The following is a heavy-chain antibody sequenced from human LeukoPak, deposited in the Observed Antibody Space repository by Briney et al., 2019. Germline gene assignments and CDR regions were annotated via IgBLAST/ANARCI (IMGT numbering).Heavy chain of an antibody. V-gene: IGHV3-23*01. CDR1: GFTFSSYA. CDR2: ISGSGGST. D-gene: IGHD3-22*01. Sequence: GGSLRLSCAASGFTFSSYAMSWVRQAPGKGLEWVSAISGSGGSTYYADSVKGRFTISRDNSKNTLYLQVNSLRAEDTAVYYCAKDQGEWYYDSSGYWLGPFDYWGQGTLVTVSS. CDR3: AKDQGEWYYDSSGYWLGPFDY. J-gene: IGHJ4*02.